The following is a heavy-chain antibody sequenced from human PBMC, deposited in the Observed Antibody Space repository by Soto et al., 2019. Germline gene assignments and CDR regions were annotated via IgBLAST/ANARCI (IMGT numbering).Heavy chain of an antibody. Sequence: ASVKVSCKASGGTFSSYAISWVRQAPGQGLEWMGGIIPIFGTANYAQKFQGRDTITADESTSTAYMELSSLRSEDTAVYFCARGDFWSGYFRPDDAFDIWGQGTMVT. CDR3: ARGDFWSGYFRPDDAFDI. D-gene: IGHD3-3*01. CDR2: IIPIFGTA. J-gene: IGHJ3*02. CDR1: GGTFSSYA. V-gene: IGHV1-69*13.